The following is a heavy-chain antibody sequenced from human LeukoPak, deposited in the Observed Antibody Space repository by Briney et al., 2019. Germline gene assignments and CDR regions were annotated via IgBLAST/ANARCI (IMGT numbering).Heavy chain of an antibody. Sequence: SETLSLTCAVYGGSFSGYYWSWIRQPPGKGLEWIGYIYYSGSTNYNPSLKSRVTISVDTSKNQFSLKLSSVTAADTAVYYCARLRDSSGYYLPHVPHGGAFDIWGQGTMVTVSS. V-gene: IGHV4-59*12. J-gene: IGHJ3*02. CDR1: GGSFSGYY. CDR3: ARLRDSSGYYLPHVPHGGAFDI. D-gene: IGHD3-22*01. CDR2: IYYSGST.